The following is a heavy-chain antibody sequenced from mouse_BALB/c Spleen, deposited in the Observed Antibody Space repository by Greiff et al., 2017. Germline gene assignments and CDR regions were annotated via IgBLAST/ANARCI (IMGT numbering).Heavy chain of an antibody. CDR2: IYPGSGST. CDR1: GYTFTDYV. D-gene: IGHD1-1*01. CDR3: ARSGYYGSSFYYFDY. J-gene: IGHJ2*01. Sequence: VQLQQSGPELVKPGASVKMSCKASGYTFTDYVISWVKQRTGQGLEWIGEIYPGSGSTYYNEKFKGKATLTADKSSNTAYMQLSSLTSEESAVYFCARSGYYGSSFYYFDYWGQGTTLTVSS. V-gene: IGHV1-77*01.